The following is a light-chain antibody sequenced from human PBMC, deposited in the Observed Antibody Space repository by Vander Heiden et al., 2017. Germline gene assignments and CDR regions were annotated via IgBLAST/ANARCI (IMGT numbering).Light chain of an antibody. J-gene: IGKJ2*01. CDR2: FAS. CDR1: QDIEKH. Sequence: DIQMTQFPSSLSASVGDRVTITCQASQDIEKHLNRYQQRPGKAPKLLISFASNLQTGVPSRFTGSGSGTDFTFTISSLQPEDIATYYCQQFGDLPRTFGQGTKLQIK. CDR3: QQFGDLPRT. V-gene: IGKV1-33*01.